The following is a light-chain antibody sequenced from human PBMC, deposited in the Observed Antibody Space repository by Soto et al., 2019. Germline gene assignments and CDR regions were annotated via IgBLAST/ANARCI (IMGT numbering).Light chain of an antibody. CDR3: QQYNNWPPKT. CDR2: GAS. CDR1: QSVGSN. V-gene: IGKV3-15*01. Sequence: EIVMTQSPATLSVSPGERATLSCRASQSVGSNLAWYQQKPGQAPRLLIYGASTRATGTPARFSGSGSGTEFTLTISSLQSEDFEVYYCQQYNNWPPKTFGQGTKV. J-gene: IGKJ1*01.